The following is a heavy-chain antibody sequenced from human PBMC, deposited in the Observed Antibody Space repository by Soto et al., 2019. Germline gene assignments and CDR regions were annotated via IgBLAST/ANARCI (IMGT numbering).Heavy chain of an antibody. Sequence: GASVKVSCKASGYTFTSYDINWVRQATGQGLEWMGWMNPNSGNTGYAQKFQGRVTMTRNTSISTAYMELSSLRSEDTAVYYCARGAERRYYYDSSGYYYFRAFDIWGQGTMVTVS. J-gene: IGHJ3*02. CDR3: ARGAERRYYYDSSGYYYFRAFDI. V-gene: IGHV1-8*01. CDR1: GYTFTSYD. D-gene: IGHD3-22*01. CDR2: MNPNSGNT.